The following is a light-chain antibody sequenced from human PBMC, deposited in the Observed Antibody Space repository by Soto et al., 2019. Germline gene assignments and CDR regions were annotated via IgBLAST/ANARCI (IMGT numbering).Light chain of an antibody. Sequence: QSVLTQSPSVSGAPGQRVTISCTGSSSNIGAGYDVHWYQQLPGTAPKLLIYANSNRPSGVPDRFSGSKSGTSASLAITGLQAEDEADYYFQSYDTSLSVVFGGGTKLTVL. J-gene: IGLJ2*01. CDR2: ANS. CDR1: SSNIGAGYD. V-gene: IGLV1-40*01. CDR3: QSYDTSLSVV.